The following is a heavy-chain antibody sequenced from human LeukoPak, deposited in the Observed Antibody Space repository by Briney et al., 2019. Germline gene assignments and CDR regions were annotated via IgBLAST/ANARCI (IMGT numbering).Heavy chain of an antibody. Sequence: PGGSLRLSCAASGFTFSSYGMHWVRQASGKGLEWVAFIRYDGSNKYYADSVKGRFTISRDNSKNTLYLQMNSLRAEDTAVYYCAKDDYYTFDYWGQGTLVTVSS. CDR3: AKDDYYTFDY. V-gene: IGHV3-30*02. CDR2: IRYDGSNK. J-gene: IGHJ4*02. D-gene: IGHD1-26*01. CDR1: GFTFSSYG.